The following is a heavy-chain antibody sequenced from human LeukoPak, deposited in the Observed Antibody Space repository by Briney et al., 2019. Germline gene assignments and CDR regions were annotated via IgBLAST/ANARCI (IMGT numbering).Heavy chain of an antibody. V-gene: IGHV3-30*03. Sequence: QPGGSLRLSSPASGLPFSRYGMHLVRPAPSNGLHWVAVISYDGSNKYYADSVKGRFTISRDNSKNTLYLQMNSLRAEDTAVYYCAGDYYDSSGYYYVHWFDPWGQGTLVTVSS. J-gene: IGHJ5*02. CDR2: ISYDGSNK. D-gene: IGHD3-22*01. CDR1: GLPFSRYG. CDR3: AGDYYDSSGYYYVHWFDP.